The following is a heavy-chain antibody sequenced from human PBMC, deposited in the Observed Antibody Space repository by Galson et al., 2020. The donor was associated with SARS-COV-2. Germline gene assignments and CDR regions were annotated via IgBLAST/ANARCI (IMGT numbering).Heavy chain of an antibody. V-gene: IGHV3-9*01. J-gene: IGHJ6*02. D-gene: IGHD1-26*01. CDR2: ISWNSGSI. Sequence: GGSLRLSCAASGFTYDDYAMHWVRQAPGKGLEWVSGISWNSGSIGYADSVKGRFTISRDNAKNSLYLQMNSLRAEDTALYYCAKDMNGWDGPRRRGYGMEVWGQGTTVTVSS. CDR3: AKDMNGWDGPRRRGYGMEV. CDR1: GFTYDDYA.